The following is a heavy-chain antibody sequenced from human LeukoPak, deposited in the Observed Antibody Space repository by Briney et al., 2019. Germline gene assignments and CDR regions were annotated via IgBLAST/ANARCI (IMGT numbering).Heavy chain of an antibody. CDR2: IYTSGST. Sequence: SETLSLTCTVSGGSISSYYWSWIRQPAGKGLEWIGRIYTSGSTNYNPSLKSRVTMSVDTSKNQCSLKLISVTAADTAVYYCASGAAAGADYWGQGTLVTVSS. D-gene: IGHD6-13*01. V-gene: IGHV4-4*07. CDR1: GGSISSYY. J-gene: IGHJ4*02. CDR3: ASGAAAGADY.